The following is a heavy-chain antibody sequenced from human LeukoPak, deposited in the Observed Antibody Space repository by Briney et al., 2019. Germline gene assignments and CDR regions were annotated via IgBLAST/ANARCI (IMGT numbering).Heavy chain of an antibody. J-gene: IGHJ4*02. D-gene: IGHD3-22*01. V-gene: IGHV1-8*01. CDR2: MNPNSGNT. CDR1: GYTFTSYD. Sequence: GASVKVSCMASGYTFTSYDINWVRQATGQGLEWMGWMNPNSGNTGYAQKFQGRVTMTRNTSISTAYMELSSLRSEDTAVYYCARSDYYDSSGYSPPFDYWGQGTLVTVSS. CDR3: ARSDYYDSSGYSPPFDY.